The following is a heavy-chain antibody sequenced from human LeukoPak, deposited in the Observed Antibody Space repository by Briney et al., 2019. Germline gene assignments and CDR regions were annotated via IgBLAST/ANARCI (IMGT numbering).Heavy chain of an antibody. CDR1: GFTFSSYG. CDR3: ARRLADSGSYYMGRFVDY. J-gene: IGHJ4*02. Sequence: SGGSLRLSCAASGFTFSSYGMHWVRQAPGKGLEWVAVISYDGSNKYYADSVKGRFTISRDNSKNTLYLQMNSLRAEDTAVYYCARRLADSGSYYMGRFVDYWGQGTLVTVSS. V-gene: IGHV3-30*03. D-gene: IGHD1-26*01. CDR2: ISYDGSNK.